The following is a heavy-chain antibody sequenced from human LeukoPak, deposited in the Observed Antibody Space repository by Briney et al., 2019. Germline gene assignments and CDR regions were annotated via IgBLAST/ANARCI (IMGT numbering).Heavy chain of an antibody. CDR2: IKQDGSEK. D-gene: IGHD5-18*01. CDR3: ARVRSAMVTGYFDY. V-gene: IGHV3-7*01. J-gene: IGHJ4*02. Sequence: GGSLRLSCAASGFTFSSYWMSWVRQAPGKGLEWVANIKQDGSEKYYVDSVKGRFTISRDKAKNSLYLEMNSLRAEDTAVYYCARVRSAMVTGYFDYWGQGTLVTVSS. CDR1: GFTFSSYW.